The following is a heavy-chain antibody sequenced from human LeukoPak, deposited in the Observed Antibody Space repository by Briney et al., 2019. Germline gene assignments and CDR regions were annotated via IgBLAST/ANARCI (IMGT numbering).Heavy chain of an antibody. Sequence: SETLSLTCIVSGVSISSGGYYWNWIRQHPGKGLEWIGYIYYSGSTYYNPSLKSRVTISVNTSKNQFSLKLSSVTAADTAVYYCARGGDSSGYYPFDYWGQGTLVTVSS. D-gene: IGHD3-22*01. CDR2: IYYSGST. CDR1: GVSISSGGYY. CDR3: ARGGDSSGYYPFDY. V-gene: IGHV4-31*03. J-gene: IGHJ4*02.